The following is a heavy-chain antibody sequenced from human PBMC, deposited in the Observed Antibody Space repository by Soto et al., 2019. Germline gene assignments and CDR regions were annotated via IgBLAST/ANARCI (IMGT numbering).Heavy chain of an antibody. Sequence: GGSLPLSYAGSGFTLSSYAMRWVRQATGKGLEWVSVIYSGGSTYYADSVKGRFTISRDNSKNTLYLQMNSLRAEDTAVYYCARDRGDYDAFDIWGQGTMVTVSS. CDR2: IYSGGST. CDR1: GFTLSSYA. V-gene: IGHV3-66*01. J-gene: IGHJ3*02. D-gene: IGHD4-17*01. CDR3: ARDRGDYDAFDI.